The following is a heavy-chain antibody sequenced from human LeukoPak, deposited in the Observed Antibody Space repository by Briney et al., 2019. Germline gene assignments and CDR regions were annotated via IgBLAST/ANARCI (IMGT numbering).Heavy chain of an antibody. CDR1: GFTFSSYW. J-gene: IGHJ4*02. V-gene: IGHV3-7*01. CDR3: ARVGSYGYGSYKDY. CDR2: IKQDGSEK. Sequence: GGSLRLSCAASGFTFSSYWMSWVPQAPGKGLEWVANIKQDGSEKYYVDSVKGRFTISRDNAKNSLYLQMNSLRAEDTAVYYCARVGSYGYGSYKDYWGQGTLVTVSS. D-gene: IGHD5-18*01.